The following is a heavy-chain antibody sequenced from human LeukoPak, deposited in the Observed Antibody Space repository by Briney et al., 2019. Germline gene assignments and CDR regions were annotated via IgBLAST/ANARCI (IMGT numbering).Heavy chain of an antibody. J-gene: IGHJ3*02. CDR1: GFTFSNAW. CDR3: ARDLTTMIVVVISLGAFDI. V-gene: IGHV3-7*01. CDR2: IKQDGSEK. Sequence: PGGSLRLSCAASGFTFSNAWMSWVRQAPGKGLEWVANIKQDGSEKYYVDSVKGRFTISRDNAKNSLYLQMNSLRAEDMAVYYCARDLTTMIVVVISLGAFDIWGQGTMVTVSS. D-gene: IGHD3-22*01.